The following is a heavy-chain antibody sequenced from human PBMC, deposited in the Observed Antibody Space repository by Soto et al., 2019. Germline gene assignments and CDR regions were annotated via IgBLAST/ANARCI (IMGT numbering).Heavy chain of an antibody. J-gene: IGHJ5*01. Sequence: QVQLVQSGAEVKTPGASVKVSCKASGYTFTKYDMNWVRQAPGQGLEWMGWMNPTSGNTGYAQKFQGRLTMTWDTAIGIAHMELGSLRNEDTAVYYCARSDGHTFNWLDSWGQGTLVTVSA. D-gene: IGHD2-2*02. CDR3: ARSDGHTFNWLDS. CDR1: GYTFTKYD. V-gene: IGHV1-8*01. CDR2: MNPTSGNT.